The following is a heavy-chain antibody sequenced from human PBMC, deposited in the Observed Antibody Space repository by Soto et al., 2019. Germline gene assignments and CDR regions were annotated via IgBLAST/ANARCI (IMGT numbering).Heavy chain of an antibody. CDR2: ISYDGSNK. V-gene: IGHV3-30*18. CDR1: GFTFSSYG. CDR3: AKDSEDIVVVVAATPGGCGMDV. Sequence: LRLSCAASGFTFSSYGMHWVRQAPGKGLEWVAVISYDGSNKYYADSVKGRFTISRDNSKNTLYLQMNSLRAEDTAVYYCAKDSEDIVVVVAATPGGCGMDVWGQGTTVTVSS. D-gene: IGHD2-15*01. J-gene: IGHJ6*02.